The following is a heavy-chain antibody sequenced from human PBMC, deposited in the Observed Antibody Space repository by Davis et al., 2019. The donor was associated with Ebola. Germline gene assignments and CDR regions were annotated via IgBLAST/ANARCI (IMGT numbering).Heavy chain of an antibody. Sequence: PGGSLRLSCAASGFTFSSYSMNWVRQAPGKGLEWVSYISSGSSTIYYADSVKGRFTISRDNAKNSLYLQMNSLRDEDTAVYYCARDNVRWSSHEPFDYWGQGTLVTVSS. D-gene: IGHD1-26*01. CDR3: ARDNVRWSSHEPFDY. CDR2: ISSGSSTI. CDR1: GFTFSSYS. J-gene: IGHJ4*02. V-gene: IGHV3-48*02.